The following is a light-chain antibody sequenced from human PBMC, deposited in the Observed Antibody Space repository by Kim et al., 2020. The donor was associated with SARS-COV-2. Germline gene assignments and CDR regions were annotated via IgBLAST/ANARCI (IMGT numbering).Light chain of an antibody. CDR2: YDS. J-gene: IGLJ2*01. V-gene: IGLV3-21*04. CDR3: QVWDSSSDLLVV. Sequence: SYELTQPPSVSVAPGKTARITCGGNNIGSKSVHWYQQKPGQAPVLVIYYDSDRPSGIPERFSGSNSGNTATLTISRVEAGDEADYYCQVWDSSSDLLVVFGGGTQLTVL. CDR1: NIGSKS.